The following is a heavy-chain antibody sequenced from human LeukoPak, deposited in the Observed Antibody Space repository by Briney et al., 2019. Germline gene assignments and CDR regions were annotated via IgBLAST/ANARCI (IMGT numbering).Heavy chain of an antibody. J-gene: IGHJ6*04. CDR2: ISCSGGSI. CDR1: GFTFGGYA. CDR3: AKNTVGLPLGGMDV. Sequence: PGRSLRLSCAASGFTFGGYAMHWVRQAPGKGLEWVSGISCSGGSIYYADSVKGRFTISRDNSKNSLYLQMNSLRAEDSAVYYCAKNTVGLPLGGMDVRGKGTTATVSP. D-gene: IGHD3-10*01. V-gene: IGHV3-9*01.